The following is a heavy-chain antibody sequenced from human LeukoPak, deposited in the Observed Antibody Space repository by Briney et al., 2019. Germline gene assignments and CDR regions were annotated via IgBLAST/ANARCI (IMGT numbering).Heavy chain of an antibody. D-gene: IGHD3-10*01. CDR3: AKLSMVRGVTVN. J-gene: IGHJ4*02. Sequence: ASVKVSCKASGYTFTSYGISWVRQAPGQGLEWMGWISAYNGNTNYAQKFQGRVTMTEDTSTDTAYMELSSLRSEDTAVYYCAKLSMVRGVTVNWGQGTLVTVSS. V-gene: IGHV1-18*01. CDR2: ISAYNGNT. CDR1: GYTFTSYG.